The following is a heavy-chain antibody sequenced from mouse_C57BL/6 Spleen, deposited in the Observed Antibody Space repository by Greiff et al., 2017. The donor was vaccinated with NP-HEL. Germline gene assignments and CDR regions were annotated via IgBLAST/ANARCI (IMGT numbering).Heavy chain of an antibody. D-gene: IGHD2-4*01. CDR3: TRGGLGGFAY. CDR1: GFTFSSYA. J-gene: IGHJ3*01. CDR2: ISSGGDYI. Sequence: EVQRVESGEGLVKPGGSLKLSCAASGFTFSSYAMSWVRQTPEKRLEWVAYISSGGDYIYYADTVKGRFTISRDNARNTLYLQMSSLKSEDTAMYYCTRGGLGGFAYGGQGTLVTVSA. V-gene: IGHV5-9-1*02.